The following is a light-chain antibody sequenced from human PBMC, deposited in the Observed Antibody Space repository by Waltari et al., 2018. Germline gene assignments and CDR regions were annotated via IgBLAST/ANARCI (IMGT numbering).Light chain of an antibody. CDR3: GTWDSSLNVEL. V-gene: IGLV1-51*01. CDR2: ESN. Sequence: QSVLTQPPSVSAAPGQKVTISCPGSSSNIGKKYVSWYQHLPGTAPKLLIYESNKRPSGIPDRFSGSNSGTTATLGITGLQTGDEADYYCGTWDSSLNVELIGGGTKLTVL. CDR1: SSNIGKKY. J-gene: IGLJ2*01.